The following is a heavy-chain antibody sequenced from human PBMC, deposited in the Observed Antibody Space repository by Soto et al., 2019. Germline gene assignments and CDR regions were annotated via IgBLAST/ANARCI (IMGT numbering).Heavy chain of an antibody. CDR1: GDNFIGPG. CDR2: ISAYNGNS. V-gene: IGHV1-18*01. J-gene: IGHJ5*02. CDR3: ARGMYMAWCDP. D-gene: IGHD1-1*01. Sequence: ASVKVSCQAPGDNFIGPGITWVRQAPGQGLEWMGWISAYNGNSNYAQSLQDRVTMTTDSSTATAYLELRSLRPDDTAVYFCARGMYMAWCDPWGQGTPVTVSS.